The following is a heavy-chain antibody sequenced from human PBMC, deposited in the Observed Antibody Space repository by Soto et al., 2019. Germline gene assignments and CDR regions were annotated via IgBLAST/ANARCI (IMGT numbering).Heavy chain of an antibody. V-gene: IGHV3-23*01. CDR2: ISGSGGST. J-gene: IGHJ4*02. CDR3: AKGRGYCMSTSCYVGSDY. CDR1: GFTFSSYA. Sequence: EVQLLESGGGLVQPGGSLRLSCAASGFTFSSYAMSWVRQAPGKGLEWVSVISGSGGSTYYADSVKGRFTISRDNSKNPLYLQMSSLRAEDTAVYYCAKGRGYCMSTSCYVGSDYWGQGTLVTVSS. D-gene: IGHD2-2*01.